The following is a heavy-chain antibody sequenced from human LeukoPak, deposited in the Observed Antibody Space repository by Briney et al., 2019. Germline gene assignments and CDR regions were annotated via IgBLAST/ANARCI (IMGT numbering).Heavy chain of an antibody. D-gene: IGHD3-22*01. Sequence: ASVKVSCKASGYTFIGFYIHWVRQAPGQGLEWMGWINSNSGVPNYAQKFQGRVTMTRDTSISTAYIQLSSLRSDDTAVYYCARDPLYSSGPISHDFWGQGTLVIVSS. J-gene: IGHJ4*02. CDR3: ARDPLYSSGPISHDF. V-gene: IGHV1-2*02. CDR2: INSNSGVP. CDR1: GYTFIGFY.